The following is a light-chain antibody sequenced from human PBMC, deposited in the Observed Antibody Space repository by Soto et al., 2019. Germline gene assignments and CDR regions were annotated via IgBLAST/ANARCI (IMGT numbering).Light chain of an antibody. V-gene: IGKV3-11*01. CDR3: QQRSNWPR. CDR1: QSVSSY. CDR2: DAS. J-gene: IGKJ5*01. Sequence: EIVLTQSPATLSLSPGERATLSCRASQSVSSYLAWYQQKPGQAPRLLIYDASTRATGIPARFSGSGSGTDFTLTISSLEPEDFAVYYCQQRSNWPRFGQGTRLEMK.